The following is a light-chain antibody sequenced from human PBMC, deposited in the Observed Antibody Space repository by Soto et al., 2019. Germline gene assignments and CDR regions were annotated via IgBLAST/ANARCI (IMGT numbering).Light chain of an antibody. CDR2: GAS. Sequence: EIVMTQSPATLSVSPGETATLSCRASHNIGGTLACYQQQPGQAPRLLFYGASTRATGSPARFSGSGSGTEFTLTISSLQSEDFAAYYCQQFHNWPPLTFGGGTKVDIK. CDR1: HNIGGT. V-gene: IGKV3-15*01. CDR3: QQFHNWPPLT. J-gene: IGKJ4*01.